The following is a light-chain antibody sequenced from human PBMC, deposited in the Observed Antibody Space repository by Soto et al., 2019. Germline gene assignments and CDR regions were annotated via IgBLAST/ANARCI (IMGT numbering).Light chain of an antibody. Sequence: QSALTQPRSVSGSPGQSVTISCTGTSSDVGGYNYVSWYQQHPGKAPKLMIYDVSKRPSGVPDRFSGSKSGNTASLTISGLQAEDEADYYCCSYAGSYTPRNWVLGGGTQLTVL. CDR3: CSYAGSYTPRNWV. V-gene: IGLV2-11*01. J-gene: IGLJ3*02. CDR1: SSDVGGYNY. CDR2: DVS.